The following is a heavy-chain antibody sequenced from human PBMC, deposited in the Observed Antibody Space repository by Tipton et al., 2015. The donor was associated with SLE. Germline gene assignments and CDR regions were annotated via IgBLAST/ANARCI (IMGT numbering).Heavy chain of an antibody. Sequence: TLSLTCGVFGGSFSGYYWSWIRQFPGKGLEWIGEINYSGSTKYNPSLKSRVTISVDASKNQFSLKVNSMTAADTAVYYCATSLNYYDTSGPGAWGQGTLVTASS. CDR2: INYSGST. CDR1: GGSFSGYY. CDR3: ATSLNYYDTSGPGA. J-gene: IGHJ3*01. V-gene: IGHV4-34*01. D-gene: IGHD3-22*01.